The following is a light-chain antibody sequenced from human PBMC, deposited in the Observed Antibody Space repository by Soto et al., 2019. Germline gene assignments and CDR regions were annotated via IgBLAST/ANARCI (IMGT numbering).Light chain of an antibody. V-gene: IGLV2-14*03. CDR2: VVS. J-gene: IGLJ2*01. CDR1: SSDIGDYNY. CDR3: SSYTSSNTLV. Sequence: QSALTQPASVSGSLGQSITISCTGSSSDIGDYNYVSWYQQHPGKAPKLMIYVVSDRPSGVSNRFSGSKSGNTASLTISGLQAEDEADYYCSSYTSSNTLVFGGGTKLTVL.